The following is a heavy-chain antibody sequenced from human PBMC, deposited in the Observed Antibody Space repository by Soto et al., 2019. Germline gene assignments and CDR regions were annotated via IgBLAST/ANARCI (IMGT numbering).Heavy chain of an antibody. CDR2: ISGSGGST. D-gene: IGHD6-6*01. J-gene: IGHJ5*02. Sequence: EVQLLESGGGLVQPGGSLRLSCAASGFTFSSYAMSWVRQAPGKGLEWVSAISGSGGSTYYADSVKGRFTISRDNSKNTLYLQMNSLRDEDTAVYYCAKDRASIAARLDWFDPWGQGTLVTVSS. CDR3: AKDRASIAARLDWFDP. CDR1: GFTFSSYA. V-gene: IGHV3-23*01.